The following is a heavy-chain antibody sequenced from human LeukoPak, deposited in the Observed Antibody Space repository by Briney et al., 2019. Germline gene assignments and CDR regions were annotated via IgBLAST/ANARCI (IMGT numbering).Heavy chain of an antibody. CDR2: ISSSSSYI. CDR3: TRSGRGGAFDI. CDR1: GFTFSSYS. J-gene: IGHJ3*02. V-gene: IGHV3-21*01. D-gene: IGHD1-26*01. Sequence: GSLRLSCAASGFTFSSYSMNWVRQAPGKGLEWVSSISSSSSYIYYADSVKGRFTISRDNAKNTVYLQMNSLRADDTAVYYCTRSGRGGAFDIWGQGTMVTVSS.